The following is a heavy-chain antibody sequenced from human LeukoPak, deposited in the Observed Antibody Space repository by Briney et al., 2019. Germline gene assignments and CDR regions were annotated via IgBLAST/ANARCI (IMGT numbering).Heavy chain of an antibody. CDR3: AKGLSAAGDYYFDY. J-gene: IGHJ4*02. Sequence: PGGSLRLSCVPSGFSFSNYAMSWVRQAPGKGLEWLSTISGSGGSTYYADSVKGRFTISRDNSKNTVYLQMKSLRVEATAVYYCAKGLSAAGDYYFDYWGQGALVTVSS. V-gene: IGHV3-23*01. CDR1: GFSFSNYA. CDR2: ISGSGGST. D-gene: IGHD2-21*01.